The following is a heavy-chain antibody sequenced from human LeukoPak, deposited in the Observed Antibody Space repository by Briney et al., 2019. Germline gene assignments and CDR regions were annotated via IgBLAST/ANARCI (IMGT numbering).Heavy chain of an antibody. CDR3: AREDYDFWSGYYIGFDP. Sequence: SETLSLXCTVSGGSISSGSYYWSWIRQPAGKGLEWIGRIYTSGSTNYNPSLKSRVTISVDTSKNQFSLKLSSVTAADTAVYYCAREDYDFWSGYYIGFDPWGQGTLVTVSS. J-gene: IGHJ5*02. CDR1: GGSISSGSYY. CDR2: IYTSGST. V-gene: IGHV4-61*02. D-gene: IGHD3-3*01.